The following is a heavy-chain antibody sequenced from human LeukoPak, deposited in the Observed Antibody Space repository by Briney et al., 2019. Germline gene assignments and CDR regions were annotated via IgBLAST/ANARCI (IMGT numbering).Heavy chain of an antibody. J-gene: IGHJ3*02. Sequence: GGSLRLSCAASGFTFSSYGMHWVRQAPGKGLGWVAVIRDEGSNKYYADSVKGRFTISRDNSKKTLYLQMNSLSAEDTAVYYCATAEGSSGDDWDALDIWGQGTMVTVSS. D-gene: IGHD3-10*01. CDR1: GFTFSSYG. V-gene: IGHV3-30*02. CDR2: IRDEGSNK. CDR3: ATAEGSSGDDWDALDI.